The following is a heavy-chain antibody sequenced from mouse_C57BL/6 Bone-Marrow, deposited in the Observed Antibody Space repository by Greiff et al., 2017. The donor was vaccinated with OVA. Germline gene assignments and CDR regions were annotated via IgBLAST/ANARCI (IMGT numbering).Heavy chain of an antibody. Sequence: EVQLVESGGGLVKPGGSLKLSCAASGFTFSSYTMSWVRQTPEKRLEWVATISGGGGNTYYPDSVKGRFTISRDNAKNTLYLQMSSLRSEDTALYYCGGQDWDEGGYAMDYWGQGTSVTVSS. CDR3: GGQDWDEGGYAMDY. V-gene: IGHV5-9*01. J-gene: IGHJ4*01. D-gene: IGHD4-1*01. CDR1: GFTFSSYT. CDR2: ISGGGGNT.